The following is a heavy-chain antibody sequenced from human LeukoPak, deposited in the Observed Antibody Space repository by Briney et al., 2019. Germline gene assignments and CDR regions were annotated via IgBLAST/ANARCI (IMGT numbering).Heavy chain of an antibody. Sequence: PGGSLRLSCVVSGFTFSPYSMNWVRQAPGNGLEWVAYISGRTSTIYYADSVYGRFTISRDNTNNSLYLQMNSLRAEDTAVYYCTREGFGDSYFDYWGQGNLVTVSS. CDR3: TREGFGDSYFDY. CDR2: ISGRTSTI. V-gene: IGHV3-48*01. CDR1: GFTFSPYS. D-gene: IGHD3-10*01. J-gene: IGHJ4*02.